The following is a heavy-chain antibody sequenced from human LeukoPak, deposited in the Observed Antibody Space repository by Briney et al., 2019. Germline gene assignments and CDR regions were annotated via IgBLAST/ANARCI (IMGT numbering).Heavy chain of an antibody. J-gene: IGHJ4*02. V-gene: IGHV4-31*03. Sequence: PSETLSLTCTVSGDSISSGGYYWSWIRQHPGTGLEWIGYISYSGNTYYNPSLKSRAAISADTPKNQFSLKLSSTTAADTAVYYCARAPVATLSEFDYWGQGTLVTVSS. CDR2: ISYSGNT. D-gene: IGHD5-12*01. CDR3: ARAPVATLSEFDY. CDR1: GDSISSGGYY.